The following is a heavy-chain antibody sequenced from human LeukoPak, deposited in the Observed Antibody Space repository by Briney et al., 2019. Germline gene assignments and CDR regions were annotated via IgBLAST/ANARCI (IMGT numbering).Heavy chain of an antibody. J-gene: IGHJ3*02. V-gene: IGHV3-30-3*01. Sequence: GGSLRLSCAASGFTFSSYAMHWVRQAPGKGLEWVAVISYGGNYKYNAGSVEGRISISRDNSKNTLYLQMSGLRAEDTAVYYCARSRGSPNSGEDAFDIWGQGTMVTVSS. CDR2: ISYGGNYK. CDR1: GFTFSSYA. CDR3: ARSRGSPNSGEDAFDI. D-gene: IGHD2-15*01.